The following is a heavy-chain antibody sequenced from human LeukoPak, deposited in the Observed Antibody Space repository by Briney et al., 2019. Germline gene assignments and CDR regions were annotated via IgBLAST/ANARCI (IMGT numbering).Heavy chain of an antibody. J-gene: IGHJ6*03. Sequence: PSETLSLTCAVYGGSFSGYYWSWIRQPPGKGLEWIGEINHSGSTNYNPSLKSRVTISVDTSKNQFSLKLSSVTAADTAVYYCARRRSGWYYYYYYYMDVWGKGTTVTISS. CDR3: ARRRSGWYYYYYYYMDV. CDR2: INHSGST. CDR1: GGSFSGYY. D-gene: IGHD6-19*01. V-gene: IGHV4-34*01.